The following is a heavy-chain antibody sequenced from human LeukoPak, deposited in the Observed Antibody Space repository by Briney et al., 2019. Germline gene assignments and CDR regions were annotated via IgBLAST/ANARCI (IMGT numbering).Heavy chain of an antibody. CDR1: GYSFTNYW. Sequence: GESLKISCKGSGYSFTNYWIGWVRQMPGQGPEWIGIIHPRDSETVYTPSFRGQVTISADKSISTAYLQWSSLKASDTAMYYCARLLGYCSGGSCYGHFDYWGQGTLVTVSS. J-gene: IGHJ4*02. CDR3: ARLLGYCSGGSCYGHFDY. CDR2: IHPRDSET. V-gene: IGHV5-51*01. D-gene: IGHD2-15*01.